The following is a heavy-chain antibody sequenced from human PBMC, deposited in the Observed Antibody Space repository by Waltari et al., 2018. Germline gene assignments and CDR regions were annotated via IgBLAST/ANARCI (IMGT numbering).Heavy chain of an antibody. CDR2: ISYDGSNK. CDR3: GSGSTQIDY. J-gene: IGHJ4*02. Sequence: SYAMHWVRQAPGKGLEWVAVISYDGSNKYYADSVKGRFTISRDNSKNTLYLQMNSLRAEDTAVYYCGSGSTQIDYWGQGTLVTVSS. D-gene: IGHD1-26*01. V-gene: IGHV3-30-3*01. CDR1: SYA.